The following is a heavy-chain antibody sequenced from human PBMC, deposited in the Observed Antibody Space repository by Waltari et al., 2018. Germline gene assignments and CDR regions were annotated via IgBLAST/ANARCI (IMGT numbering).Heavy chain of an antibody. CDR2: IYYSGST. CDR1: GGSISSSSYY. D-gene: IGHD5-12*01. J-gene: IGHJ3*02. Sequence: QLQLQESGPGLVKPSETLSLTCTVSGGSISSSSYYWGWIRQPPGKGLEWIGSIYYSGSTYYNPSLKSRVTISVDTSKNQFSLKLSSVTAADTAVYYCARDPGGGYDSIAFDIWGQGTMVTVSS. V-gene: IGHV4-39*07. CDR3: ARDPGGGYDSIAFDI.